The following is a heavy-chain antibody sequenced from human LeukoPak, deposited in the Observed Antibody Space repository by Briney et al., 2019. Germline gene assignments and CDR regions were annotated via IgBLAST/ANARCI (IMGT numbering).Heavy chain of an antibody. CDR1: GGSINSSSYY. J-gene: IGHJ4*02. Sequence: PSETLSLTCTVSGGSINSSSYYWGWIRQPPGKGLEWIGSIYYSGSTYYNPSLKSRVTISVDTSKNQFSLKLSSVTAADTAVYYCARHGSSWKTFDYWGQGTLVTVSS. CDR3: ARHGSSWKTFDY. V-gene: IGHV4-39*01. CDR2: IYYSGST. D-gene: IGHD6-13*01.